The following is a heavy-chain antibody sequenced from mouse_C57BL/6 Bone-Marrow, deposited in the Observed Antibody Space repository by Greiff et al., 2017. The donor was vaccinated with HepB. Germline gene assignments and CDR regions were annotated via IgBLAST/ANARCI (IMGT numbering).Heavy chain of an antibody. J-gene: IGHJ3*01. V-gene: IGHV5-4*03. CDR1: GFTFSSYA. D-gene: IGHD2-12*01. CDR3: ASGTLYYYYSPPWCAY. Sequence: EVMLVESGGGLVKPGGSLKLSCAASGFTFSSYAMSWVRQTPEKRLEWVATISDGGSYTYYPDNVKGRFTISRDNAKNNLYLQMSHLKSEDTAIYYCASGTLYYYYSPPWCAYWGQGTLVTVSA. CDR2: ISDGGSYT.